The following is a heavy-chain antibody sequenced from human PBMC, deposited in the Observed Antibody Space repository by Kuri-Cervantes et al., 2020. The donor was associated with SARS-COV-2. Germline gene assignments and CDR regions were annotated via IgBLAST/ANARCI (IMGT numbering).Heavy chain of an antibody. D-gene: IGHD3-3*01. CDR3: ARGVRFLDPRYYYFYYYMDV. J-gene: IGHJ6*03. CDR2: INHGGGT. Sequence: LSCAVYGGSFSGYYWSWIRQPPGKGLEWIGEINHGGGTNYNPSLMSRVTISVDTSKNQFSLKLRSVTAADTAVYYCARGVRFLDPRYYYFYYYMDVWGKGTTVTVSS. CDR1: GGSFSGYY. V-gene: IGHV4-34*01.